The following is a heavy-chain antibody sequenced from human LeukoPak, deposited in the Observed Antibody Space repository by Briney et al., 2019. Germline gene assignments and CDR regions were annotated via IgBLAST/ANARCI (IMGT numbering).Heavy chain of an antibody. D-gene: IGHD2-21*02. J-gene: IGHJ4*02. Sequence: PGGSLRLSCAASGFTFSNYEMNWVRQAPGKGLEWVSHIRSSGSTIYYADSVEGRFTISRDNAKNSLYLQMNSLRAEDTAVYYCAREGVTAPGDYWGQGTLVTVSS. CDR1: GFTFSNYE. CDR2: IRSSGSTI. V-gene: IGHV3-48*03. CDR3: AREGVTAPGDY.